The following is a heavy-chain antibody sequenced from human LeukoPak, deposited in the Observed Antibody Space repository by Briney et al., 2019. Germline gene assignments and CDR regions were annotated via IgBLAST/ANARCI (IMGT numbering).Heavy chain of an antibody. CDR3: AKDNAQWPRIFDF. D-gene: IGHD6-19*01. CDR2: MSGSGATA. CDR1: GFSFSYYA. J-gene: IGHJ4*02. V-gene: IGHV3-23*01. Sequence: GGSLRLSCAASGFSFSYYAMSWVRQAPGKGLEWVSGMSGSGATAYYADSVKGRFTISRDNSDNTVYLQMSSLSAEDTAVYYCAKDNAQWPRIFDFWGQGTLVTVSS.